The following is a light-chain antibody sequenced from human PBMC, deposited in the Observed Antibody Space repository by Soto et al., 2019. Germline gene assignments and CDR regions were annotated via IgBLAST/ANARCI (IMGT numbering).Light chain of an antibody. Sequence: QSALTQPPSASGTPGQRGTISCSGSSSNIGSNYVYWYQQLPGTAPELLIYRNNQRPSGVPDRFSGSKSGTSASLAISGLRSEDEADYYCAAWDDSLSGPVFGTGXKVTVL. J-gene: IGLJ1*01. V-gene: IGLV1-47*01. CDR2: RNN. CDR3: AAWDDSLSGPV. CDR1: SSNIGSNY.